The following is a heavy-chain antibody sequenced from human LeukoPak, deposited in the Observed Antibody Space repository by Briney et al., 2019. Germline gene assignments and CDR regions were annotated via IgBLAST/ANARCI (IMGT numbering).Heavy chain of an antibody. CDR1: GFTFSSYA. CDR3: AKQPLVVPAASTAFDI. J-gene: IGHJ3*02. Sequence: GGSLRLSCAASGFTFSSYAMSWVRQAPGKGLEWVSTISGSGGSTYYADSVKGRFTISRDNSKNTMYMQMNSLRAEDTAVYYCAKQPLVVPAASTAFDIWGQGTMVTVSS. V-gene: IGHV3-23*01. D-gene: IGHD2-2*01. CDR2: ISGSGGST.